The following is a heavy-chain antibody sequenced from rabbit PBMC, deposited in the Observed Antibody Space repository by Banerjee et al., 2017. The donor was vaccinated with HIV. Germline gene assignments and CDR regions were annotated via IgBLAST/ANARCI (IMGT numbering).Heavy chain of an antibody. V-gene: IGHV1S43*01. CDR2: IYPDFDST. CDR1: GFDLSSSYW. D-gene: IGHD1-1*01. Sequence: QSLEESGGDLVKPGGTLTLTCTASGFDLSSSYWIRWVRQAPGKGLEWIAAIYPDFDSTDYASWVNGRFTISLDNAQNTVFLQMTSLTAADTATYFCARDNFGRSSGYVLWGQGTLVTVS. J-gene: IGHJ4*01. CDR3: ARDNFGRSSGYVL.